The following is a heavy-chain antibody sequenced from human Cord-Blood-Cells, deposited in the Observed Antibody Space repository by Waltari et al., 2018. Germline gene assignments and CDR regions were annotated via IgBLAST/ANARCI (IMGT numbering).Heavy chain of an antibody. D-gene: IGHD2-2*02. CDR3: ARARDIVVVPAAIDGWFDP. J-gene: IGHJ5*02. Sequence: QVQLQQWGAGLLKPSETLSLTCAVYGGSFSGYYWSWIRQPPGTGLEWIGETNHSGSTNYNPSLKSRVTISVDTSKNQFSLKLSSVTAADTAVYYCARARDIVVVPAAIDGWFDPWGQGTLVTVSS. CDR1: GGSFSGYY. CDR2: TNHSGST. V-gene: IGHV4-34*01.